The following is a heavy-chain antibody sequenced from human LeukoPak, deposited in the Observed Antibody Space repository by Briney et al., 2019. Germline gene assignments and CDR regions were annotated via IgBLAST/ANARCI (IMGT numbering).Heavy chain of an antibody. CDR2: IKHDGST. J-gene: IGHJ4*02. V-gene: IGHV4-34*01. Sequence: SETLSLTCAVYGGSVNGYYWSWIRQPPGKALEWIGEIKHDGSTKYNSSLKSRVTISIDTSKIQFSLKLSSVTAADTAVYYCARHLLRTSTSFDYWDQGNLVTVSS. D-gene: IGHD1-14*01. CDR3: ARHLLRTSTSFDY. CDR1: GGSVNGYY.